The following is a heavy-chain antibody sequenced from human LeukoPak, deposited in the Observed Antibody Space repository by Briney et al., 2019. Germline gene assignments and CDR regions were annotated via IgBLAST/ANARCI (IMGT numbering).Heavy chain of an antibody. Sequence: GGSLRLSSAASGFSFRNYWMGWVRQAPGKGLEWVANTKPDGSAEYYADSVRGRFTASRDNANNLLYLQMNRLRAEDTAVYYCARDGGLHTNFDYWGQRTLLTVSS. V-gene: IGHV3-7*01. J-gene: IGHJ4*02. CDR2: TKPDGSAE. D-gene: IGHD2-15*01. CDR3: ARDGGLHTNFDY. CDR1: GFSFRNYW.